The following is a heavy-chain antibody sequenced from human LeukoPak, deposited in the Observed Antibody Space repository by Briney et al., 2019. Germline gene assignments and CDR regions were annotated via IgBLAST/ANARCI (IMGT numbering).Heavy chain of an antibody. CDR3: AHGGYSSGWYGELIDY. V-gene: IGHV4-38-2*01. J-gene: IGHJ4*02. Sequence: SETLSLTCAVSGYSISSGYYWGWIRQPPGKGLEWIGSIYHSGSTYYNPSPKSRVTISVDTSKNQFSLKLSSVTAADAAVYYCAHGGYSSGWYGELIDYWGQGTLVTVSS. CDR1: GYSISSGYY. CDR2: IYHSGST. D-gene: IGHD6-19*01.